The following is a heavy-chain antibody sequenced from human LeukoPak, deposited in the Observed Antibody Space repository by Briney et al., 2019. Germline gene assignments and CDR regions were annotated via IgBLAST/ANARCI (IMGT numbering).Heavy chain of an antibody. CDR2: IYGGGAT. V-gene: IGHV3-53*01. D-gene: IGHD3-22*01. CDR1: GFSVSSNH. J-gene: IGHJ2*01. Sequence: GGSLRLSCTASGFSVSSNHMSWVRQAPGKGLEWVSLIYGGGATSYAESVKGRFTLSRDNSKNTLFFQMNSLRAEDTAVYYCARLAAGYWYFDLWAVAPWSLSPQ. CDR3: ARLAAGYWYFDL.